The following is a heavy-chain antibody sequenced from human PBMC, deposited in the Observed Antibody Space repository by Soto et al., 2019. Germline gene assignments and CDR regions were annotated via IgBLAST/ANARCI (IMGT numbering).Heavy chain of an antibody. D-gene: IGHD3-10*01. V-gene: IGHV3-23*01. CDR1: GFIFSSYG. Sequence: EVQLLESGGGLVQPGGSLRLSCAASGFIFSSYGMNWVRQAAGKGLEWVSSITGSGGGTYYADSVKGRFTITRDNSNNTLYMQMNSLRAEDTAVYYCAKGGFGSGLYNWFYPWGQGTLVTVSS. J-gene: IGHJ5*02. CDR2: ITGSGGGT. CDR3: AKGGFGSGLYNWFYP.